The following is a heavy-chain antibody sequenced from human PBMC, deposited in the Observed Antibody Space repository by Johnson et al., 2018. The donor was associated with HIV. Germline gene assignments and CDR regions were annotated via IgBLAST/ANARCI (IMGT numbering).Heavy chain of an antibody. V-gene: IGHV3-30*02. CDR3: AKDVAFRDDAFDI. CDR2: IRYDGSNK. J-gene: IGHJ3*02. CDR1: GFTFSSYG. D-gene: IGHD2-21*01. Sequence: QVQLVESGGGVVQPGGSLRLPCAASGFTFSSYGMHWVRQAPGKGLEWVAFIRYDGSNKYYADSVKGRFTISRDNSKNTLYLQMNSLRAEDTAVYYCAKDVAFRDDAFDIWGQGTMVTGSS.